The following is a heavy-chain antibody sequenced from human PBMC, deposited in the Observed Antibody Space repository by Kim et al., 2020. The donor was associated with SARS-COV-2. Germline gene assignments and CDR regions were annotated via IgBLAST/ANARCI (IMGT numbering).Heavy chain of an antibody. D-gene: IGHD2-2*02. V-gene: IGHV4-34*01. CDR1: GGSFSGYY. CDR2: INHSGST. CDR3: ARGGGYCSSTSCYTGEN. Sequence: SETLSLTCAVYGGSFSGYYWSWIRKPPGKGLEWIGEINHSGSTNYNPSLKSRVTISVDTSKNQFSLKLSSVTAADTAVYYCARGGGYCSSTSCYTGENWGQGTLVTVSS. J-gene: IGHJ4*02.